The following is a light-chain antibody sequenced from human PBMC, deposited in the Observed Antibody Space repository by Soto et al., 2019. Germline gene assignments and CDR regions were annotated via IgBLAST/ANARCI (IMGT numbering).Light chain of an antibody. CDR1: QSVSSTY. CDR3: QQYGSSPWT. V-gene: IGKV3-20*01. Sequence: EIVLTQSPGTLSLSPGERATLSCRASQSVSSTYLAWYQQKPGQAPRLLIYGASSRATGIPDRFSGSGSGTDFTLTINRLEPVDFAVYYCQQYGSSPWTFGQGTKVEI. J-gene: IGKJ1*01. CDR2: GAS.